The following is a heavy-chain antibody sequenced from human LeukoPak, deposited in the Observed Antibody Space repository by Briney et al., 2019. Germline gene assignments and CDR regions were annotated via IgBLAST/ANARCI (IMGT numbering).Heavy chain of an antibody. Sequence: QPGRSLRLSCAASGFTFSSCGMHWVRQAPGKGLEWVAVISYDGSNKYYAGSVKGRFTISRDNSKNTLYLQMNSLRAEDTAVYYCARDGLTMIATPYYFDYWGQGTLVTVSS. J-gene: IGHJ4*02. V-gene: IGHV3-33*05. D-gene: IGHD3-22*01. CDR2: ISYDGSNK. CDR1: GFTFSSCG. CDR3: ARDGLTMIATPYYFDY.